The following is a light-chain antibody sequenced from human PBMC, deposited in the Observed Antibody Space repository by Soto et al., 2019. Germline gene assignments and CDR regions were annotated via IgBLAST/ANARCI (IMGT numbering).Light chain of an antibody. Sequence: EIVLTQSPGTLSLSPGERATLSCRASQSVSSSYLTWYQQKPGQAPRLLISGASSRATGIPDRFSGSGSGTDFPLTISRVAPEGFAVYYCQQYGSSLFTFGQGTKLEIK. CDR3: QQYGSSLFT. CDR2: GAS. V-gene: IGKV3-20*01. CDR1: QSVSSSY. J-gene: IGKJ2*01.